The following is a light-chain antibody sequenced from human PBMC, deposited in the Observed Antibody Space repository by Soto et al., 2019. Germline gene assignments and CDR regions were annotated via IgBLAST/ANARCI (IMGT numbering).Light chain of an antibody. Sequence: QSVLPQPASVSGSPGQSITISCTGTSSDFGGYNYVSWYQQHPGKAPKLMIYDVSNRPTGVSNRFSGSQSGNTAALTISGLQAEDEADYYCSSYTISSTPGGVFGTGTKVPVL. CDR2: DVS. CDR1: SSDFGGYNY. J-gene: IGLJ1*01. V-gene: IGLV2-14*01. CDR3: SSYTISSTPGGV.